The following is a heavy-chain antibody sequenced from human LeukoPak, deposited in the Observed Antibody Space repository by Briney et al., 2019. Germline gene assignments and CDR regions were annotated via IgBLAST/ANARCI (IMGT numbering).Heavy chain of an antibody. CDR1: GFTFDDYA. CDR2: ISWDGGST. D-gene: IGHD3-9*01. J-gene: IGHJ6*04. V-gene: IGHV3-43D*03. Sequence: GGSLRLSCAASGFTFDDYAMHWVRQAPGKGLEWGSLISWDGGSTYYADSVKGRFTISRDNSKNSLYLQMNSLRAEDTALYYCAKDISFDFTSMDVWGKGTTVTVSS. CDR3: AKDISFDFTSMDV.